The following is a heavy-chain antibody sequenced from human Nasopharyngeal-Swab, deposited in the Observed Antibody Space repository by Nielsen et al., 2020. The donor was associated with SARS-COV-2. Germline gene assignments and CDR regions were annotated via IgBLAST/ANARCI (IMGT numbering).Heavy chain of an antibody. V-gene: IGHV1-46*01. D-gene: IGHD2-15*01. CDR2: INPSGGST. CDR1: GYTFTSYY. Sequence: ASVKVSCKASGYTFTSYYMHWVRQAPGQGLEWMGIINPSGGSTSYAQKFQGRVTITADESTSTAYMELSSLRSEDTAVYYCARDSGYCSGGSCYYFDYWGQGTLVTVSS. J-gene: IGHJ4*02. CDR3: ARDSGYCSGGSCYYFDY.